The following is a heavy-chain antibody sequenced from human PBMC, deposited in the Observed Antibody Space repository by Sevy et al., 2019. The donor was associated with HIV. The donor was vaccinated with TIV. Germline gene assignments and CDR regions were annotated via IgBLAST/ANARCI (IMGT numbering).Heavy chain of an antibody. V-gene: IGHV1-24*01. CDR3: ATDTTGYHGTVDY. CDR2: FDPGDGDAET. CDR1: GYTLTEFS. Sequence: ASVKVSCKVSGYTLTEFSIHWVRQAPGKGLEWMGGFDPGDGDAETPYAQKFRDRLTMTADTSTDTIYMELSSLRSEDTAVYYCATDTTGYHGTVDYWGQGTLVTVSS. J-gene: IGHJ4*02. D-gene: IGHD3-9*01.